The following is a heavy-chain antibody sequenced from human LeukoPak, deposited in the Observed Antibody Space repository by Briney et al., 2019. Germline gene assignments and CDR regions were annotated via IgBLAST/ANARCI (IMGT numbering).Heavy chain of an antibody. J-gene: IGHJ6*02. CDR2: IKKDGSEK. CDR3: ARGIIGDNYYGLDV. Sequence: GGSLRLSCVDSGFTLSSYFMSWVRQTGKGLEWVANIKKDGSEKYYGDSVEGRFTFSRDNAKNSVYLHMNSVRAEDTAVYYCARGIIGDNYYGLDVWGQGTTVTVSS. D-gene: IGHD1-14*01. CDR1: GFTLSSYF. V-gene: IGHV3-7*01.